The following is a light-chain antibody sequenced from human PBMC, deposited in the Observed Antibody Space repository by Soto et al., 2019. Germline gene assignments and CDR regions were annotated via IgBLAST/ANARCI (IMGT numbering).Light chain of an antibody. CDR3: QQYGSSPLT. CDR1: QSVSNSY. Sequence: EIVLTQSPGTLSLSPGERATLSCRASQSVSNSYLAWYQQKPGQAPRLLIYGASSRATGIPDRFSGSGSGTDFTVTISRLEPEDFAVYYCQQYGSSPLTFGGGTKVEIK. CDR2: GAS. J-gene: IGKJ4*01. V-gene: IGKV3-20*01.